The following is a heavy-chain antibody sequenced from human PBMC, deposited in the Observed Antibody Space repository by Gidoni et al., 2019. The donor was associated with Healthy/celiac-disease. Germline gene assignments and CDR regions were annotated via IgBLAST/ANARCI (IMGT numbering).Heavy chain of an antibody. Sequence: EVQLLESGGGLVQPGVSLRLSCAASGVTFSSYAMSWVRQAPGKGLEWVSAISDSGGSTYYADSVKGRFTISRDNSKNTLYLQMNSLRDEDTAVYYCAKGKSVDTTMVRIDYWGQGTLVTVSS. CDR3: AKGKSVDTTMVRIDY. J-gene: IGHJ4*02. V-gene: IGHV3-23*01. CDR2: ISDSGGST. CDR1: GVTFSSYA. D-gene: IGHD5-18*01.